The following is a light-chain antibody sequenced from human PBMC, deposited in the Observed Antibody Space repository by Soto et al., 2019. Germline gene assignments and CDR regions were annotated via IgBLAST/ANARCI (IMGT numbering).Light chain of an antibody. J-gene: IGLJ1*01. CDR2: DNN. Sequence: QSVLTQPPSVSAAPGRTVTISRSGSSSNIGNSFVSWYQQLPGTAPRLLIYDNNERPSGIPDRFSGSKSGTSATLGITGLQTGDEADYYCGAWDGGLSAFVFGTGTKV. V-gene: IGLV1-51*01. CDR3: GAWDGGLSAFV. CDR1: SSNIGNSF.